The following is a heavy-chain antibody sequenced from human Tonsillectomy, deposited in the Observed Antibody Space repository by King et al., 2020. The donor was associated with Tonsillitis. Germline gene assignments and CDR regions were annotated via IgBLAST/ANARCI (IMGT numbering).Heavy chain of an antibody. CDR1: GGSFMRYH. CDR2: INPSGST. J-gene: IGHJ4*02. CDR3: SSKTYYNFWTGLDY. V-gene: IGHV4-34*01. Sequence: VQLQQWGAGLLKPSETLSLTCAVSGGSFMRYHWTWIRQPPGKGLEWIGEINPSGSTHSNPSLKSRVTISVDTSKNQFSLNLSSVTAADTAVYYCSSKTYYNFWTGLDYWGQGTLVTVSS. D-gene: IGHD3-3*01.